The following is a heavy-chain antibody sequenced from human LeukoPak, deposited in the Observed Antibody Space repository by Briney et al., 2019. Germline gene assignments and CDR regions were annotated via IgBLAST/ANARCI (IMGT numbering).Heavy chain of an antibody. CDR2: LSSSGSAF. CDR3: ARDYLADY. Sequence: QSGGSLRLSCEDSGFTFRSYEMNWVRQAPGKGLEWIAYLSSSGSAFSYADSVKGRFTIARDNAKNSVYLEMNSLRADDTAVYYCARDYLADYWGQGTLVTVSS. V-gene: IGHV3-48*03. CDR1: GFTFRSYE. J-gene: IGHJ4*02.